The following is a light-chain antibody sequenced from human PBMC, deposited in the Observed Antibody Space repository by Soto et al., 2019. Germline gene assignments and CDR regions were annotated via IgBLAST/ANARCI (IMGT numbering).Light chain of an antibody. CDR2: EVT. V-gene: IGLV2-23*02. Sequence: QSALTQPASVSGSPGQSITISCTGTSSDVGNYNLVSWYQQHSDKAPKLMIYEVTKRSSGVSNRFSGSKSGNTDSLTISGLQAEDGADYYCSSNARSVTRDGFGAGTK. CDR1: SSDVGNYNL. J-gene: IGLJ1*01. CDR3: SSNARSVTRDG.